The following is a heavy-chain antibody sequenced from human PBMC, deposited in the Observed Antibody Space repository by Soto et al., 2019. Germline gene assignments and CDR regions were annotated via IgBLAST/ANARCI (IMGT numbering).Heavy chain of an antibody. Sequence: GGSLRLSCAASGFTVSSYAMHWVRQAPGKGLEWVAVISYDGSNKYYADSVKGRFTISRDNSKNTLYLQMNSLRAEDTAVYYCAKAPYSYGYLDYWGQGTQVTVSS. V-gene: IGHV3-30-3*01. D-gene: IGHD5-18*01. CDR2: ISYDGSNK. J-gene: IGHJ4*02. CDR1: GFTVSSYA. CDR3: AKAPYSYGYLDY.